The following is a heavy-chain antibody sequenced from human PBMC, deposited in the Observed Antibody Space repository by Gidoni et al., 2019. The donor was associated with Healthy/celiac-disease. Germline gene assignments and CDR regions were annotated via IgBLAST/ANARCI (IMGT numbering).Heavy chain of an antibody. CDR1: GSTLTELS. D-gene: IGHD2-2*01. CDR2: FDPEDGET. Sequence: QVQLVQSGAEVKKPGDSVKVSCEVSGSTLTELSMHGLRQAPGKGLEWMGGFDPEDGETIYAQNFQGRVTMTEDTSTDTAYMELSSLRSEDTAVYYCATESQLHYGMDVWGQGTTVTVSS. CDR3: ATESQLHYGMDV. J-gene: IGHJ6*02. V-gene: IGHV1-24*01.